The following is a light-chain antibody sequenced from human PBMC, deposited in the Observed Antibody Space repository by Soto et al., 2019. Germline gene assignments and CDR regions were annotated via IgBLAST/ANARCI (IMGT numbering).Light chain of an antibody. CDR2: GAS. Sequence: EIVLTQSPGTLSLSPGERATLSCRASQSVSSRYLASYQQKPGQAPRLLIYGASSRATDIPDRFSGSGSGTDFTLTISRLEPEDFAVYYCQQYGSSPYTFGQGTKLEIK. J-gene: IGKJ2*01. CDR3: QQYGSSPYT. V-gene: IGKV3-20*01. CDR1: QSVSSRY.